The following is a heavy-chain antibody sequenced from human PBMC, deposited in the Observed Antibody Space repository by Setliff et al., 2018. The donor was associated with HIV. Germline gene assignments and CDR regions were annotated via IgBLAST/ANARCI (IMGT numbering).Heavy chain of an antibody. J-gene: IGHJ6*02. CDR3: AREGKGGSSWYDYYYYYGMDV. CDR2: IIPIFDTT. Sequence: ASVKVSCKASGGTFSNYAPNWVRQAPGQGLEWMGGIIPIFDTTHYAQKFQGRVTITADESPSTAYMELSSLRSEDTAVYYGAREGKGGSSWYDYYYYYGMDVWGQGTTVTVSS. D-gene: IGHD6-13*01. V-gene: IGHV1-69*13. CDR1: GGTFSNYA.